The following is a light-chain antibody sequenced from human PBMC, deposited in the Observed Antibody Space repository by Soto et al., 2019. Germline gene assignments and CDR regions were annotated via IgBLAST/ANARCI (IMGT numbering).Light chain of an antibody. V-gene: IGLV8-61*01. CDR1: SGPVFTSSY. CDR2: NTN. Sequence: QAVVTQEPSFSVSPGGTVTLTCGLSSGPVFTSSYPNWYQQTPGQAPRTLIFNTNTRSSGVPDRFSGSILGDKAALTITGAQADDDSYYYCLLYLGGGIWVFGXXXXLTVL. J-gene: IGLJ3*02. CDR3: LLYLGGGIWV.